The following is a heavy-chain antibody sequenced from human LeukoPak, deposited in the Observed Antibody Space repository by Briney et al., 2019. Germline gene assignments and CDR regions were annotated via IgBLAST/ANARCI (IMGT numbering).Heavy chain of an antibody. J-gene: IGHJ4*02. CDR3: ARGGTYYYGSVTKRSPVVQGGY. D-gene: IGHD3-10*01. Sequence: ASVKVSCKASGYTFTGCYLHWVRQAPGKGLEWMGWINPNSGATNYEEKFQGRVTMTSDTSISTAYMELSSLRSEDTAVYYCARGGTYYYGSVTKRSPVVQGGYWGQGTLVTVSS. CDR1: GYTFTGCY. V-gene: IGHV1-2*02. CDR2: INPNSGAT.